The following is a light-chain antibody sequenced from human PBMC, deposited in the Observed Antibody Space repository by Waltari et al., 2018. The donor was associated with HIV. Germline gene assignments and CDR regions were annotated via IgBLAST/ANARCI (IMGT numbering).Light chain of an antibody. CDR1: SSDVGGSNY. Sequence: QPALTQPPSAAGSPGPSVTISCTGTSSDVGGSNYSSWYQQHPGKAPKLMIYEVSKRPSGVPDRFSGSKSGNTASLTVSGLQAEDEADYYCSSYAGSSWVFGGGTKLTVL. V-gene: IGLV2-8*01. CDR3: SSYAGSSWV. CDR2: EVS. J-gene: IGLJ3*02.